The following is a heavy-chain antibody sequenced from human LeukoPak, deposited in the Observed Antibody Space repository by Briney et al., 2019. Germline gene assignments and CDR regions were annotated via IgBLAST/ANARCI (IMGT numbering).Heavy chain of an antibody. D-gene: IGHD3-3*01. Sequence: GGSLRLSCAASGFTFSSYAMHWVRQAPGKGLEWVAVISYVETSKYYADSVKGRFTISRDNSKNMVYLQMNSLKAEDTAVYYCAREIGDYDFWSGTRGNGMDVWGQGTTVTVSS. CDR3: AREIGDYDFWSGTRGNGMDV. J-gene: IGHJ6*02. V-gene: IGHV3-30-3*01. CDR1: GFTFSSYA. CDR2: ISYVETSK.